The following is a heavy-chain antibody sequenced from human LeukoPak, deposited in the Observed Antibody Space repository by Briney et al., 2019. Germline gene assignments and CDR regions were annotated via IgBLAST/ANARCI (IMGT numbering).Heavy chain of an antibody. CDR1: GGTFSSYA. CDR2: IIPILGIA. D-gene: IGHD7-27*01. Sequence: GASAKVSCKASGGTFSSYAISWVRQAPAQGLEWMGRIIPILGIANYAQKFQGRVTITADKSTSTAYMELSSLRSEDTAVYYCARELRGEGPGDYWGQGTLVTVSS. CDR3: ARELRGEGPGDY. J-gene: IGHJ4*02. V-gene: IGHV1-69*04.